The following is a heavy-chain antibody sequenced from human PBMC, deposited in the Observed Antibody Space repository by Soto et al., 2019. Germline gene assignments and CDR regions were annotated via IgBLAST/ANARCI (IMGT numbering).Heavy chain of an antibody. CDR1: GFIFTSSS. CDR3: AAGDSSGYYGG. V-gene: IGHV1-58*01. Sequence: AVKVSCKASGFIFTSSSVQWVRQARGQRLEWVGWITVGTGNTNYAQKFQERVTITRDMSTSTAYMELSNLRSEDTAVYYCAAGDSSGYYGGWGQGTQVTVSS. D-gene: IGHD3-22*01. CDR2: ITVGTGNT. J-gene: IGHJ4*02.